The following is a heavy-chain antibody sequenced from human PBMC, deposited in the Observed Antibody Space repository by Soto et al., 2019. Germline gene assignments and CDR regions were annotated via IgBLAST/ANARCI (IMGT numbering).Heavy chain of an antibody. J-gene: IGHJ5*02. CDR3: AHTVSRYLLYH. CDR2: IYWDDDK. D-gene: IGHD2-15*01. V-gene: IGHV2-5*02. Sequence: QITLKESGPTLVKPTQTLTLTCTFSGFSLSTNGVGVGWIRQPPGKALEWLALIYWDDDKRYSPSLKSRLTITKDTSKRQVVLTITHMAPVDTATYYCAHTVSRYLLYHWGQGTLVTVSS. CDR1: GFSLSTNGVG.